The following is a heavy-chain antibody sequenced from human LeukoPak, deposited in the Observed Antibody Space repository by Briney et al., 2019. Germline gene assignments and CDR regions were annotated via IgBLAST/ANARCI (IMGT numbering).Heavy chain of an antibody. V-gene: IGHV3-23*01. CDR3: AKDLIEEYSGYGHFDY. D-gene: IGHD5-12*01. J-gene: IGHJ4*02. CDR2: ISDRGGTT. CDR1: GFTFSSYA. Sequence: GGSLRLSCAASGFTFSSYAMSWVRQAPGKGLEWVSSISDRGGTTSYADSVKGRFTISRDNSKNTVYLQMNSLRAEDTALYYCAKDLIEEYSGYGHFDYWGQGTLVTVSS.